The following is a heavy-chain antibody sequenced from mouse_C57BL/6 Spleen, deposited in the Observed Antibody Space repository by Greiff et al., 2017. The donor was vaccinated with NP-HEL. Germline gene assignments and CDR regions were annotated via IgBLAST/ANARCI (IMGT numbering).Heavy chain of an antibody. CDR2: IYPGSGNT. J-gene: IGHJ4*01. CDR3: ARLTAQAPYYAMDY. V-gene: IGHV1-76*01. CDR1: GYTFTDYY. Sequence: QVQLQQSGAELVRPGASVKLSCKASGYTFTDYYINWVKQRPGQGLEWISRIYPGSGNTYYNEKFKGKATLTAEKSSSTAYMQLSSLTSEDSAVYFCARLTAQAPYYAMDYWGQGTSVTVSS. D-gene: IGHD3-2*02.